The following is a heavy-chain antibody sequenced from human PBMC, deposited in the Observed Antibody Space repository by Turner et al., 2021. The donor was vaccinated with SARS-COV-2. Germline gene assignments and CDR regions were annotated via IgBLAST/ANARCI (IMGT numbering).Heavy chain of an antibody. CDR2: ISSSSSYI. D-gene: IGHD3-22*01. V-gene: IGHV3-21*01. CDR1: GITFSSYS. Sequence: EVQLVESGGGLVKPGGSLRLSCSASGITFSSYSMNWVRQAPGKGLEWVSCISSSSSYIYYADSVKGRFTISRDNAKNSLYLQMNSLRAEDTAVYYCARWDNYYDSSGYYPDAFDIWGQGTMVTVSS. CDR3: ARWDNYYDSSGYYPDAFDI. J-gene: IGHJ3*02.